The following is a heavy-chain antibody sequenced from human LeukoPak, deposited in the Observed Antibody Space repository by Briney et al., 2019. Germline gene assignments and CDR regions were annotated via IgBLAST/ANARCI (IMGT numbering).Heavy chain of an antibody. CDR3: ARGRRRFGELPHFDY. CDR1: SGSFSGYY. Sequence: SETLSLTCAVYSGSFSGYYWSWIRQPPGKGLEWIGEINHSGSTNYNPSLKSRVTISVDTSKNQFSLKLSSVTAADTAVYYCARGRRRFGELPHFDYWGQGTLVTVSS. CDR2: INHSGST. V-gene: IGHV4-34*01. D-gene: IGHD3-10*01. J-gene: IGHJ4*02.